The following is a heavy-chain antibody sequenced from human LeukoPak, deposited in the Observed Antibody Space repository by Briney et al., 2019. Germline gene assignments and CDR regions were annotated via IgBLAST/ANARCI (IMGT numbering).Heavy chain of an antibody. CDR1: GYTFTSYG. D-gene: IGHD3-3*01. V-gene: IGHV1-18*01. Sequence: ASVKVSCKASGYTFTSYGISWVRQAPGQGLEWMGWISAYNGNTNYAQKLQGRVTMTTDTSTSTAYMELRSLRSDDTAVYYCARVATIFGVVTSYYYYGMDVWGQGTTVTVFS. CDR3: ARVATIFGVVTSYYYYGMDV. CDR2: ISAYNGNT. J-gene: IGHJ6*02.